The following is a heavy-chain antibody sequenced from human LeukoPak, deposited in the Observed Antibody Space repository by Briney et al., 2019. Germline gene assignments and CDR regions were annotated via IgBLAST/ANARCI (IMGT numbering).Heavy chain of an antibody. CDR1: GGSISSYY. J-gene: IGHJ3*02. CDR3: ARDRVYRVRGPGAFDI. CDR2: IYTSGST. Sequence: SETLSLTCTVSGGSISSYYWSWVRQPAGKGLEWVGRIYTSGSTNYNPSLKSRVTMSVDTSKNQFSLKLSSVTAADTAVYYCARDRVYRVRGPGAFDIWGQGTMVTVSS. D-gene: IGHD3-10*01. V-gene: IGHV4-4*07.